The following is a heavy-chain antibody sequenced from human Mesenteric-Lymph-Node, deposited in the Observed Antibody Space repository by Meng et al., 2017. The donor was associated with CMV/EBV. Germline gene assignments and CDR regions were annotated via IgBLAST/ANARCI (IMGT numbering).Heavy chain of an antibody. D-gene: IGHD4-23*01. CDR2: INHSGST. V-gene: IGHV4-34*01. Sequence: SETLSLTCTVSGGSISSYYWSWIRQPAGKGLEWIGEINHSGSTNYNPSLKSRVTISVDTSKNQFSLKLSSVTAADTAVYYCARGAVVTPVDYWGQGTLVTVSS. J-gene: IGHJ4*02. CDR3: ARGAVVTPVDY. CDR1: GGSISSYY.